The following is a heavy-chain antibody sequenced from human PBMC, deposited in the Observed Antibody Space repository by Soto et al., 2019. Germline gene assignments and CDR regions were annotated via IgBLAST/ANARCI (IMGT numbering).Heavy chain of an antibody. CDR3: ARLYVRPTQPKP. CDR1: GFTFSSYS. J-gene: IGHJ5*02. D-gene: IGHD3-16*01. V-gene: IGHV3-74*01. Sequence: GGSLRLWCAASGFTFSSYSVNWVRQAPGKGLVWVSRINSDGSSTSYADSVKGRFTISRDNAKNTLYLQMNSLRAEDTAVYYCARLYVRPTQPKPWGQGTLVTVSS. CDR2: INSDGSST.